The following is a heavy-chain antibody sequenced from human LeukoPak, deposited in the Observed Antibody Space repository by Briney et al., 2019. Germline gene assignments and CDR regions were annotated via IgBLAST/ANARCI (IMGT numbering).Heavy chain of an antibody. CDR3: ARDYASDY. CDR2: ISRSGDTI. Sequence: GGSLRLSCAASGFTFSRYEMNWVRQAPGKGLEWVSYISRSGDTIYFADSVKGRFTISRDNAKDSLYLQMSSLRAEDTAVYYCARDYASDYWGQGTLVTVSS. J-gene: IGHJ4*02. D-gene: IGHD3-10*01. V-gene: IGHV3-48*03. CDR1: GFTFSRYE.